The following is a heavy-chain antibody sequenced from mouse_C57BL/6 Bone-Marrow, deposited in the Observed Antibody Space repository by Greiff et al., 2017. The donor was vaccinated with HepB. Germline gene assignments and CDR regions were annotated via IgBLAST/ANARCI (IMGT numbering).Heavy chain of an antibody. CDR1: GYTFTSYG. D-gene: IGHD1-1*01. CDR3: ARRDGSSLYYFDY. Sequence: VQLQESGAELARPGASVKLSCKASGYTFTSYGISWVKQRTGQGLEWIGEIYPRSGNTYYNEKFKGKATLTADKSSSTAYMELRSLTSEDSAVYFCARRDGSSLYYFDYWGQGTTLTVSS. J-gene: IGHJ2*01. V-gene: IGHV1-81*01. CDR2: IYPRSGNT.